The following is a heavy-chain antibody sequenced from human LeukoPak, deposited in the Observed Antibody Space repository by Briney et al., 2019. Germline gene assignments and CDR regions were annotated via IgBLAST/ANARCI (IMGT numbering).Heavy chain of an antibody. V-gene: IGHV1-8*01. J-gene: IGHJ6*03. D-gene: IGHD3-22*01. CDR3: STRAFVEGWLFNNYYYYMDV. CDR2: MNPNSGNT. Sequence: GASVKVSCKASGYTFTSYDINWVRQATGQGLEWMGWMNPNSGNTGYAQKFQGRVTMTRNTSISTAYMELSSLRSEDTAVYYCSTRAFVEGWLFNNYYYYMDVWGKGTTVTVSS. CDR1: GYTFTSYD.